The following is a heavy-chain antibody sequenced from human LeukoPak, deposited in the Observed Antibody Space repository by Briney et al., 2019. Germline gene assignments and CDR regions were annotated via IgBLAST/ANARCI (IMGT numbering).Heavy chain of an antibody. D-gene: IGHD3-22*01. Sequence: SETLSLTCTVSGGSVSTTSYFWAWIRQPPGKGLEWIGSIHYGGNTYYSPSLKSRVTISVDTSKNQFSLKLSSVTAADTAVYYCARHYYDSSHWYFDLWGRGTLVTVSS. J-gene: IGHJ2*01. CDR3: ARHYYDSSHWYFDL. V-gene: IGHV4-39*01. CDR2: IHYGGNT. CDR1: GGSVSTTSYF.